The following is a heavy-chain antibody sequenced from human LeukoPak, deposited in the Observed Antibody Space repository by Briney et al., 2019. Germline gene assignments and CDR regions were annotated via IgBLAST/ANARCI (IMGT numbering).Heavy chain of an antibody. Sequence: SETLSLTCAVYGGSFSGYYWNWIRQPPGKGLEWIGEINHSGSTNYNPSLKSRVTISVDTSKNQFSLKLSSVTAADTAVYYCARGPPLEYCSSTSCQGWFDPWGQGTLVTVSS. CDR3: ARGPPLEYCSSTSCQGWFDP. D-gene: IGHD2-2*01. J-gene: IGHJ5*02. V-gene: IGHV4-34*01. CDR1: GGSFSGYY. CDR2: INHSGST.